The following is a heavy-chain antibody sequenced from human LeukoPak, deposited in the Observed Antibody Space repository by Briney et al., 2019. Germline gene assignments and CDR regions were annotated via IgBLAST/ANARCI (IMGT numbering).Heavy chain of an antibody. J-gene: IGHJ1*01. CDR2: IYYSGST. V-gene: IGHV4-59*01. Sequence: SETLSLTCTVSGGSISSYYWSWIRQPPGKGLEWIGYIYYSGSTNYNPSLKSRVTISVDTSKNQFSLKLSSVTAADTAVYYCASTHSSGWYWYFLHWGQGTLVTVSS. CDR3: ASTHSSGWYWYFLH. CDR1: GGSISSYY. D-gene: IGHD6-19*01.